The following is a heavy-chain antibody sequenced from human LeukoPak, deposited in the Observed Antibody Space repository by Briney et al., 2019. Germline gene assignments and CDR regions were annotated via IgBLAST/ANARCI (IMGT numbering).Heavy chain of an antibody. J-gene: IGHJ5*02. V-gene: IGHV4-59*12. CDR3: ARRSSWYENWFDP. CDR1: GGSISSYY. CDR2: IYYSGST. Sequence: PSETLSLTCTVSGGSISSYYWSWIRQPPGKGLEWIGYIYYSGSTNYNPSLKSRVTISVDTSKNQFSLKLSSVTAADTAVYYCARRSSWYENWFDPWGQGTLVTVSS. D-gene: IGHD6-13*01.